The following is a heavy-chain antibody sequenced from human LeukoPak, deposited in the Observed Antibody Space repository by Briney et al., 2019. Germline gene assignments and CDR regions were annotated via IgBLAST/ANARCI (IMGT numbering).Heavy chain of an antibody. D-gene: IGHD2-2*01. CDR2: VFHSGYT. CDR3: ATQGSTSHTYFDY. J-gene: IGHJ4*02. Sequence: PSETLSLTCTVSGGSVSSRTYYWGWIRQPPGKGLEWIGSVFHSGYTYYNPSLKTRITMSGDTSNNQLSLRLRSVTAADTAVYYCATQGSTSHTYFDYWGQGTLVTVSS. V-gene: IGHV4-39*01. CDR1: GGSVSSRTYY.